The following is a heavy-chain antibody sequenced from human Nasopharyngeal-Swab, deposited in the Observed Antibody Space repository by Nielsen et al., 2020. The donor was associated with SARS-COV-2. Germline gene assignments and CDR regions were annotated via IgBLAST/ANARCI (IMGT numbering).Heavy chain of an antibody. V-gene: IGHV3-21*04. CDR2: IRSSSSYI. D-gene: IGHD2-2*01. CDR1: GFTFSTYS. Sequence: GGSLRLSCAASGFTFSTYSMNWVRQAPGKRLEWVSSIRSSSSYIYYADSVKGRFTISRDNSKNTLYLQMNSLRAEDTAVYYCAKYAPATNWFDPWGQGTLVTVSS. CDR3: AKYAPATNWFDP. J-gene: IGHJ5*02.